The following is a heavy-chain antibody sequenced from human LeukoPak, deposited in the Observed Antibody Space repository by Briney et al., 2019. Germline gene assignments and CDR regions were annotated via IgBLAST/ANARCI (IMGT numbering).Heavy chain of an antibody. D-gene: IGHD2-15*01. J-gene: IGHJ4*02. CDR2: IHYSGST. Sequence: SETLSLTCTVSGGSISSSSYYWGWIRQPPGKGLEWIGSIHYSGSTYYNPSLKSRVTISVDTSKNQFSLKLSSVTAADTAVYYCARGSRYCSGGSCYISRRFDYWGQGTLVTVSS. V-gene: IGHV4-39*07. CDR3: ARGSRYCSGGSCYISRRFDY. CDR1: GGSISSSSYY.